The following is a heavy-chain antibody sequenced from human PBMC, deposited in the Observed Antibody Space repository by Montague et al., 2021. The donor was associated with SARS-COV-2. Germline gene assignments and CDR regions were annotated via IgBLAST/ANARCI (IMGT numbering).Heavy chain of an antibody. CDR3: SRGYNHGPFDC. D-gene: IGHD5-18*01. Sequence: LRLSCAASGFTFDDYGMSWVRQTPGKGLEWVSGITRHGDSTGYGNSVKGRFTISRDNAKNSLHLQMNNLTADDTAFYFCSRGYNHGPFDCWGQGTLVAVSS. V-gene: IGHV3-20*04. CDR1: GFTFDDYG. CDR2: ITRHGDST. J-gene: IGHJ4*02.